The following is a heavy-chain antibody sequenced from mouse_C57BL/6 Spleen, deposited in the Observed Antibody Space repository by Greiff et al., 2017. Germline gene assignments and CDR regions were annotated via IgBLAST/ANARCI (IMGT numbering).Heavy chain of an antibody. CDR3: ARQRDGYYTGYFDY. CDR2: ISGGGGNT. D-gene: IGHD2-3*01. V-gene: IGHV5-9*01. Sequence: DVMLVESGGGLVKPGGSLKLSCAASGFTFSSYTMSWVRQTPEKRLEWVATISGGGGNTYYPDSVKGRFTISRDNAKNTLYLQMSSLRSEDTALYYCARQRDGYYTGYFDYWGQGTTLTVSS. CDR1: GFTFSSYT. J-gene: IGHJ2*01.